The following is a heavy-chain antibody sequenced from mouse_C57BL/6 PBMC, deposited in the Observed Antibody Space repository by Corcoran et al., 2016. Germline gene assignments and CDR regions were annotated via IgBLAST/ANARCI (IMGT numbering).Heavy chain of an antibody. CDR1: GYTFTTYG. J-gene: IGHJ2*01. V-gene: IGHV9-3*01. CDR2: INTYSGVP. CDR3: ARSHYYDSSSGYN. D-gene: IGHD1-1*01. Sequence: QIQLVQSGPELKKPGETVKISCKASGYTFTTYGMSWVKQAPGKGLKWMGWINTYSGVPTYADDFKGRFAFSLETSASTAYLQINNLKYEDTATYFCARSHYYDSSSGYNWGLGTTFSVSS.